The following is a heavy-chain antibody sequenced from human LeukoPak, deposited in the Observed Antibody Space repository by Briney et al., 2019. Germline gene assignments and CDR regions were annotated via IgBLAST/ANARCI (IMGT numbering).Heavy chain of an antibody. CDR3: ARDGPRGSSPADY. CDR1: GFTFSDYY. D-gene: IGHD1-26*01. CDR2: ISSSGSTI. J-gene: IGHJ4*02. V-gene: IGHV3-11*04. Sequence: PGGSLRLSCAASGFTFSDYYMSWIRQAPGKGLEGVSYISSSGSTIYYADSVKGRFTISRDNAKNSLYLQMNSLRAEDTAVYYCARDGPRGSSPADYWGQGTLVTVSS.